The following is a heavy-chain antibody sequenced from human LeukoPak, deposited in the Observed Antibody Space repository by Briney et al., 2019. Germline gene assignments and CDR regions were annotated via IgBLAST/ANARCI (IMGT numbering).Heavy chain of an antibody. V-gene: IGHV3-53*01. CDR2: IYSGGST. J-gene: IGHJ4*02. CDR1: GFIFSSYA. D-gene: IGHD5-24*01. Sequence: PGGSLRLSCAASGFIFSSYAMSWVRQAPGKGLEWVSVIYSGGSTYYADSVKGRFTISRDNSKNTLYLQMNSLRAEDTAVYYCARVSGLEMATLRYWGQGTLVTVSS. CDR3: ARVSGLEMATLRY.